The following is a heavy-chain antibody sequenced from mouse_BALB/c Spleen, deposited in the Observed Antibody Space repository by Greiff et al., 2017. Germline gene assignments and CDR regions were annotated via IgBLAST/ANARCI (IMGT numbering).Heavy chain of an antibody. CDR3: ARSYGNIDY. CDR2: ISSGSSTI. Sequence: EVQGVESGGGLVQPGGSRKLSCAASGFTFSSFGMHWVRQAPEKGLEWVAYISSGSSTIYYADTVKGRFTISRDNPKNTLFLQMTSLRSEDTAMYYCARSYGNIDYWGQGTTLTVSS. CDR1: GFTFSSFG. V-gene: IGHV5-17*02. J-gene: IGHJ2*01. D-gene: IGHD2-1*01.